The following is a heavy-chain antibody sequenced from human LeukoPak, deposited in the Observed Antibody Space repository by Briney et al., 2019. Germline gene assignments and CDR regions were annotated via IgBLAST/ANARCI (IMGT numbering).Heavy chain of an antibody. CDR2: IIPIFGTA. CDR3: ARDNNWNDVGWFDP. J-gene: IGHJ5*02. V-gene: IGHV1-69*13. CDR1: GGTFSSYA. D-gene: IGHD1-1*01. Sequence: GASVKVSCKASGGTFSSYAISWVRQAPGQGLEWMGGIIPIFGTANYAQKFQGRVTITADESTSTAYMELSSLRSEDTAVYYCARDNNWNDVGWFDPWGQGTLVTVSS.